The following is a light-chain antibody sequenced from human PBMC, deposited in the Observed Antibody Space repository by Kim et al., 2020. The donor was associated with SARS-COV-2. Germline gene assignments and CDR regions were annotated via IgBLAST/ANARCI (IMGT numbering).Light chain of an antibody. CDR3: QAWDSSTWV. CDR1: KLGDKF. Sequence: SVTPGQTARTTCSGDKLGDKFACWYQQKQGQSPVLVIYQDSKRPSGIPERFSGSNSGNTATLTISGTQAMDEADYYCQAWDSSTWVLGGGTQWTV. J-gene: IGLJ3*02. CDR2: QDS. V-gene: IGLV3-1*01.